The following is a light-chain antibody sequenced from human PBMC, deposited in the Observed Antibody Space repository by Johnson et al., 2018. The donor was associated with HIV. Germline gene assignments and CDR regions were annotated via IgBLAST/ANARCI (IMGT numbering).Light chain of an antibody. V-gene: IGLV1-51*01. CDR2: DNN. CDR1: SSNIGNSY. Sequence: QSVLTQPPSVSAAPGQKVTISCSGSSSNIGNSYVSWYQQLPGTAPKLLIYDNNKRPSGIPDRFSGSKSGTSATLGITGLQTGDEADYYCGTWDSSLSGFYFFGTGTKVAVL. J-gene: IGLJ1*01. CDR3: GTWDSSLSGFYF.